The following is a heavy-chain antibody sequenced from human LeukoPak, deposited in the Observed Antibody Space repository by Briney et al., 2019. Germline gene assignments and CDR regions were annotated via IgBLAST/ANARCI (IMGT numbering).Heavy chain of an antibody. V-gene: IGHV3-30*02. Sequence: GGSLRLSCAASGFTFSSYGMHWVRQAPGKGLEWVAFIRYDGSNKYYADSVKGRFTISRDNSKNTLYLQMNSLRAEDTAVYYCARDGGRRFDPWGQGTLVTVSS. J-gene: IGHJ5*02. CDR2: IRYDGSNK. CDR3: ARDGGRRFDP. D-gene: IGHD2-15*01. CDR1: GFTFSSYG.